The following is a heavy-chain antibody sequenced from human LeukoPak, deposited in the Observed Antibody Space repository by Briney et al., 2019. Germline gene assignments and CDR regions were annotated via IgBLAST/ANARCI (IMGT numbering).Heavy chain of an antibody. J-gene: IGHJ6*03. D-gene: IGHD5-18*01. CDR3: ARYYNSYGYYYCMDV. CDR2: ISSSGSTK. CDR1: GFTFSDYY. Sequence: GGSLRLSCAASGFTFSDYYMSWIRQAPRKGLEWVSYISSSGSTKYYADSVKGRFTISRDNAKNSLYLQMNSLRAEDTAVYYCARYYNSYGYYYCMDVWGKGTTVTVSS. V-gene: IGHV3-11*04.